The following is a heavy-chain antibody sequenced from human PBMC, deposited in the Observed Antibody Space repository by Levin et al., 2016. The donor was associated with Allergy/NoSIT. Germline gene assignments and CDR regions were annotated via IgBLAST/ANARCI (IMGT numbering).Heavy chain of an antibody. D-gene: IGHD5-18*01. Sequence: WIRQPPGKGLEWIGSIYYSGSTYYNPSLKSRVTISVDTSKNQFSLKLSSVTAADTAVYYCARGRSGYSYGRGGWFDPWGQGTLVTVSS. J-gene: IGHJ5*02. CDR2: IYYSGST. CDR3: ARGRSGYSYGRGGWFDP. V-gene: IGHV4-39*01.